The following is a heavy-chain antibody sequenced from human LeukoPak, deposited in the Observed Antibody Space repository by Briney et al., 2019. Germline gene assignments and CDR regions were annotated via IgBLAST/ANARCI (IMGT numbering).Heavy chain of an antibody. V-gene: IGHV3-7*01. D-gene: IGHD5-18*01. CDR3: ARALSYSYGSMDF. Sequence: PGGSLRLSCAASGFTFGSYWMSWVRQAPGKGLEGWANIKQDGSEKYYVDSVKGRFTISRDNAKNSLYLQMNSLRAEDTAVYYCARALSYSYGSMDFWGQGTLVTVSS. CDR1: GFTFGSYW. J-gene: IGHJ4*02. CDR2: IKQDGSEK.